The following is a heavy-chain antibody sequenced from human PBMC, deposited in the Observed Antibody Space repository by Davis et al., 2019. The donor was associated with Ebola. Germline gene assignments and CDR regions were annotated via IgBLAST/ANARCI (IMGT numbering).Heavy chain of an antibody. D-gene: IGHD3-3*01. Sequence: GESLKIPCAAPGFTLNSYYMNLVRQAPGKGLEWVSYIITGSSTIYYADSVKGRFTISRDNAKNTLYLQMNSLIAEDTSVYYCARDPQTYYDFWSGYPLYYGMDVWGQGTTVTVSS. J-gene: IGHJ6*02. V-gene: IGHV3-48*01. CDR3: ARDPQTYYDFWSGYPLYYGMDV. CDR1: GFTLNSYY. CDR2: IITGSSTI.